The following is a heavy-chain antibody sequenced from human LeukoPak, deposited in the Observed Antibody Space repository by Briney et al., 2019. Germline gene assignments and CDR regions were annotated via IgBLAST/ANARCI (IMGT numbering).Heavy chain of an antibody. D-gene: IGHD1-7*01. Sequence: SVKVSCKASGGTFSSYAISWVRQAPGQGLEWMGGIIPIFGTANYAQKFQGRVTITADESTSTAYMELSSLRSEDTAVYYCAREGNWNYGKEWVYWGQGTLVTVSS. CDR2: IIPIFGTA. J-gene: IGHJ4*02. CDR1: GGTFSSYA. V-gene: IGHV1-69*13. CDR3: AREGNWNYGKEWVY.